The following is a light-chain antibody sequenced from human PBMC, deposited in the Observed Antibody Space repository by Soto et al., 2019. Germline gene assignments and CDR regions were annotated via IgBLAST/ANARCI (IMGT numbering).Light chain of an antibody. CDR1: QGISSY. Sequence: DIQLTQSPSFLSASVGDRVTITCRASQGISSYLAWYQQKPGKAPKLLIYAASTLQSGVPSRFSGSGSGTDFTLTISSLQPEDFATYYCQQVNSYPLTFGQGTRLEIK. J-gene: IGKJ5*01. CDR3: QQVNSYPLT. V-gene: IGKV1-9*01. CDR2: AAS.